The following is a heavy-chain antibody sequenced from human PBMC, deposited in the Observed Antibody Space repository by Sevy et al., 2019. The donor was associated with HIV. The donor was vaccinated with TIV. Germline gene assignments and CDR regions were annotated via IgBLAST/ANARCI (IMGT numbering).Heavy chain of an antibody. CDR2: IYYNGHI. CDR3: AGENAWGRGYS. Sequence: LPETLSLTCTVSGGSIASLYWNWIRQPPGKGLEWIANIYYNGHINYNPSLKSRVTLSLDTSKNRFSLSLSSVTAADTAMYYCAGENAWGRGYSWGQGTLVTVSS. CDR1: GGSIASLY. V-gene: IGHV4-59*08. J-gene: IGHJ4*02. D-gene: IGHD1-26*01.